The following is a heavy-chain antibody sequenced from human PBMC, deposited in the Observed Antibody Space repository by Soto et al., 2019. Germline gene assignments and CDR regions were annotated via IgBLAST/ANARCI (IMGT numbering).Heavy chain of an antibody. CDR3: ARTSIPLKVGATKDFDY. Sequence: QVQLVQSGAEVKKPGSSVKVSCKASGGTFSSYAISWVRQAPGQGLEWMGGIIPMFGTANYAQKFQGRVTITADESTSTAYMELSSLRSEDTAVYYCARTSIPLKVGATKDFDYWGQGTLVTVSS. V-gene: IGHV1-69*01. CDR2: IIPMFGTA. D-gene: IGHD1-26*01. J-gene: IGHJ4*02. CDR1: GGTFSSYA.